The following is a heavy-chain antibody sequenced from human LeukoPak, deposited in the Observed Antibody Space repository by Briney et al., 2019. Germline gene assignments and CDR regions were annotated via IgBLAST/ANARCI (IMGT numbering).Heavy chain of an antibody. V-gene: IGHV1-69*05. D-gene: IGHD2-21*01. CDR2: IIPIFGTA. CDR1: GGTFSSYA. J-gene: IGHJ6*03. Sequence: SVKVSCKASGGTFSSYAISWVRQVPGQGLEWMGGIIPIFGTASYAQKFQGRVTITTDESTSTAYMELSSLRSEDTAVYYCARGYSLTPDYYYYYYMDVWGKGTTVTVSS. CDR3: ARGYSLTPDYYYYYYMDV.